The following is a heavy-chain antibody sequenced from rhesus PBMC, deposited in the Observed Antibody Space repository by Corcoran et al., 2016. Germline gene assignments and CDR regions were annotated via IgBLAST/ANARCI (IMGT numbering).Heavy chain of an antibody. D-gene: IGHD6-31*01. Sequence: EVQLVESGGGLVQPGGSRRLSCAASGSTFSSSGMSWARQARGKGLEWVSSISSASSYIYYADSVKGRFTISRDNAKNSLSLQMNSLRAEDTAVYYCTSEGYSSGWYNWGQGVLVTVSS. CDR2: ISSASSYI. CDR1: GSTFSSSG. CDR3: TSEGYSSGWYN. V-gene: IGHV3S16*01. J-gene: IGHJ4*01.